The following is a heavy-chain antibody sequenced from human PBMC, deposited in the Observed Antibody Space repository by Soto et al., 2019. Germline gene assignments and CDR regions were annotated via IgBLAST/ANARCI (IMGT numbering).Heavy chain of an antibody. CDR3: ARRKRSGELLIDYYYYMDV. J-gene: IGHJ6*03. Sequence: RESLKISCKGSGYSFTSYWIGWVRQMPGKGLEWMGIIYPGDSDTRYSPSFQGQVTISADKSISTAYLQWSSLKASDTAMYYCARRKRSGELLIDYYYYMDVWGKGTTVTVSS. D-gene: IGHD3-10*01. CDR1: GYSFTSYW. V-gene: IGHV5-51*01. CDR2: IYPGDSDT.